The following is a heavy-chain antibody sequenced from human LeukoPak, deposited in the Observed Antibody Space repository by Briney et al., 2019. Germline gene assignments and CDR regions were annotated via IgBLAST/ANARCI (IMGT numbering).Heavy chain of an antibody. Sequence: GGSLRLSCAASGFTFSSYGMHWARQAPGKGLEWVALISYDGTNKYYGDSVKGRFTISRDKSKSTLFLQMNSLRAEDTAVYYCAKASIAAAGGYFQHWGQGTLVTVSS. CDR3: AKASIAAAGGYFQH. J-gene: IGHJ1*01. D-gene: IGHD6-13*01. V-gene: IGHV3-30*18. CDR2: ISYDGTNK. CDR1: GFTFSSYG.